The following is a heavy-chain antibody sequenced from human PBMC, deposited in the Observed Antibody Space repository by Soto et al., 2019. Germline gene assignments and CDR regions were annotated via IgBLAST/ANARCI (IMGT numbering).Heavy chain of an antibody. CDR1: GFTFSSYA. CDR3: ARGSVTKEGYSYGYLDY. Sequence: QVQLVESGGGVVERGRSLRLSCAASGFTFSSYAMHWVRQAPGKGLEWVAVISYDGSNKYYADSVKGRFTISRDNSKNTLYLQMNSLRAEDTAVYYCARGSVTKEGYSYGYLDYWGQGTLVTVSS. D-gene: IGHD5-18*01. CDR2: ISYDGSNK. J-gene: IGHJ4*02. V-gene: IGHV3-30-3*01.